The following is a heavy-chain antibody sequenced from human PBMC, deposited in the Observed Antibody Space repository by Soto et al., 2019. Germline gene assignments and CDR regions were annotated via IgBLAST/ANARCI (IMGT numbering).Heavy chain of an antibody. CDR1: GGTFSSYA. CDR3: ARGKAAPSNYIYWLDP. Sequence: QVQLVQSGAEVKKPGSSVKVSCKASGGTFSSYAISWVRQAPGQGLEWMGGIIPIFGTANYAQKFQGRVTITADESTSTAYMGLSSLRSEATAVYYCARGKAAPSNYIYWLDPWGQGTLVTVSS. D-gene: IGHD4-4*01. CDR2: IIPIFGTA. J-gene: IGHJ5*02. V-gene: IGHV1-69*01.